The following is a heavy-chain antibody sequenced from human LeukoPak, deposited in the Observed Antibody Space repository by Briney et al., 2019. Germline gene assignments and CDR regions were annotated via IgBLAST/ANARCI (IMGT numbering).Heavy chain of an antibody. D-gene: IGHD3-3*01. CDR1: GGSISSYY. V-gene: IGHV4-4*07. CDR2: IYTSGST. Sequence: SETLPLTCTVSGGSISSYYWSWLRQPAGKGLEWIGRIYTSGSTNYNPSLKSRVTMSVDTSKNQFSLKLSSVTAADTAVYYCARELRFLEWSYGMDVWGQGTTVTVSS. J-gene: IGHJ6*02. CDR3: ARELRFLEWSYGMDV.